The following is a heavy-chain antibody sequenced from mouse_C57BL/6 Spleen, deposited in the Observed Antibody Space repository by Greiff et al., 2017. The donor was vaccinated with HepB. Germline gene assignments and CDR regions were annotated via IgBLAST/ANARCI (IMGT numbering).Heavy chain of an antibody. CDR3: ARVDGSSRGFAY. D-gene: IGHD1-1*01. J-gene: IGHJ3*01. CDR1: GFTFSSYA. CDR2: ISDGGSYT. Sequence: EVHLVESGGGLVKPGGSLKLSCAASGFTFSSYAMSWVRQTPEKRLEWVATISDGGSYTYYPDNVKGRFTISRDNAKNNLYLQMSHLKSEDTAMYYCARVDGSSRGFAYWGQGTLVTVSA. V-gene: IGHV5-4*01.